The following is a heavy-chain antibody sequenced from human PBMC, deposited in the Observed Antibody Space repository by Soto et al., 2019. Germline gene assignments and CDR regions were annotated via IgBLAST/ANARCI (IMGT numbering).Heavy chain of an antibody. V-gene: IGHV4-34*01. CDR3: ARYGPGVVTPTWWFGP. CDR2: ISHSGSS. CDR1: GGSLSGYF. J-gene: IGHJ5*02. Sequence: QVQLQQWGAGLVKPLETLSLTCAVDGGSLSGYFWSWIRPSPGKGLEWIGVISHSGSSKYNPSLNSRVTISLDTSKRHSSLKLSSVTAADTAVYYCARYGPGVVTPTWWFGPWGQGTLVTVSS. D-gene: IGHD3-10*01.